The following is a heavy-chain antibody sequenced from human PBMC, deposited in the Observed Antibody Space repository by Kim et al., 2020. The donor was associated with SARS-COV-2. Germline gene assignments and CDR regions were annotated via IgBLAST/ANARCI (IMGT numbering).Heavy chain of an antibody. D-gene: IGHD6-13*01. CDR3: ARENPIAAAGWKNWFDP. J-gene: IGHJ5*02. Sequence: SVKVSCKASGGTFSSYAISWVRQAPGQGLEWMGGIIPIFGTANYAQKFQGRVTITADESTSTAYMELSSLRSEDTAVYYCARENPIAAAGWKNWFDPWGQGTLVTVSS. CDR1: GGTFSSYA. CDR2: IIPIFGTA. V-gene: IGHV1-69*13.